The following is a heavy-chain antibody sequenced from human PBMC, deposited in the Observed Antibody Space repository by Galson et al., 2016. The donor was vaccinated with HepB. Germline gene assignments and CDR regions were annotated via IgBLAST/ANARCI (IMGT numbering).Heavy chain of an antibody. V-gene: IGHV3-73*01. J-gene: IGHJ3*02. Sequence: SLRLSCAASGFTFSGSAIYWVRQASGKGLEWVGLIRSKDNNYATAYAASVKGRFMISRDDSKNTAYLQMNSLKTEDTAVYYCIRPLLSGVTIGVAFHIWGPGTMVTVSS. CDR1: GFTFSGSA. CDR3: IRPLLSGVTIGVAFHI. D-gene: IGHD3-16*01. CDR2: IRSKDNNYAT.